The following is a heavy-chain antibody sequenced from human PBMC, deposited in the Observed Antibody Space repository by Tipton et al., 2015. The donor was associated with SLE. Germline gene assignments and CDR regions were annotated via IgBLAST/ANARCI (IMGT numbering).Heavy chain of an antibody. V-gene: IGHV4-59*12. Sequence: TLSLTCYVTGVSISNYYWTWIRQSPGKGLEWIGNVYKNYNPSLESRVTISLDTSKKQFSLKLRSVTAADTAIYYCARGPAWDPFDYWGQGTLVTVSS. CDR1: GVSISNYY. CDR2: VYKN. CDR3: ARGPAWDPFDY. D-gene: IGHD1-26*01. J-gene: IGHJ4*02.